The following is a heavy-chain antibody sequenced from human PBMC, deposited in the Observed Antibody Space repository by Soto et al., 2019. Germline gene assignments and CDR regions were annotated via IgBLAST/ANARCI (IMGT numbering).Heavy chain of an antibody. CDR3: VGGDERYLDPYYYGMDV. CDR2: TYPGDSDT. V-gene: IGHV5-51*01. Sequence: GESLKISCKGSGYSFTSYWIGWVRQMPGKGLEWMGITYPGDSDTRYSPYFQGQVTISADKSISTAYVQWSSLKASDTAMYYWVGGDERYLDPYYYGMDVWGQGTTVTVSS. D-gene: IGHD3-9*01. J-gene: IGHJ6*02. CDR1: GYSFTSYW.